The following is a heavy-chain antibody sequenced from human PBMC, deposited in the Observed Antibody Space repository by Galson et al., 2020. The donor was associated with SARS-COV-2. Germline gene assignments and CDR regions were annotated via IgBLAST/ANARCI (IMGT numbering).Heavy chain of an antibody. V-gene: IGHV4-34*01. CDR2: INHSGST. Sequence: SQASETLSLTCAVYGGSFSGYYWSWIRQPPGKGLEWIGRINHSGSTNYNPSLKSRVTISVDRSKNQFSLKLNSVTAADTAVYYCARPGGYDDNWFDPWGQGTLVTVSS. CDR1: GGSFSGYY. CDR3: ARPGGYDDNWFDP. D-gene: IGHD5-12*01. J-gene: IGHJ5*02.